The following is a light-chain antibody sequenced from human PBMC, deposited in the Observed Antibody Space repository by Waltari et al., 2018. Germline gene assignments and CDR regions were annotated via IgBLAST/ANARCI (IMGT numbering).Light chain of an antibody. V-gene: IGLV2-14*01. CDR2: EVS. CDR3: SSYTSSSTLV. Sequence: QSALTQPASVSGSPGQSSTISCPGTSSDGGGYNYASWYQQHPGKAPKLMIYEVSNRPSGVSNRFSGSKSGNTASLTISGLQAEDEADYYCSSYTSSSTLVFGGGTKLTVL. CDR1: SSDGGGYNY. J-gene: IGLJ2*01.